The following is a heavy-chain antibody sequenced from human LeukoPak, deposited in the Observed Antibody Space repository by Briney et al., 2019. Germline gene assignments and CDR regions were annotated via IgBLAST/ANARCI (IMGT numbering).Heavy chain of an antibody. CDR3: AKGSDSLGYCSGDSCRWFFDH. CDR1: AFTFSSYA. Sequence: PGGSLRYSCAASAFTFSSYAMTWVRQAPGKGLEWVSTISAGGSGTYYADSVKGRFTISRDNSKNTLYLQMNSLRADDTAVYYCAKGSDSLGYCSGDSCRWFFDHWGQGNLHRVSS. CDR2: ISAGGSGT. J-gene: IGHJ4*02. D-gene: IGHD2-15*01. V-gene: IGHV3-23*01.